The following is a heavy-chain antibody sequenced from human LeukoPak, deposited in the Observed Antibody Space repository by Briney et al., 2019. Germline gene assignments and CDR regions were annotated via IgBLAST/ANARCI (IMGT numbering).Heavy chain of an antibody. V-gene: IGHV1-18*01. CDR3: ATESLAAMGLYYFDY. Sequence: GASVKVSCKASGYTFNNYGITWVRQAPGQGLEWMGWISAYNGDTKYAQKFQGRVTMTTDTSTSTAYMELSSLRSEDTAVYYCATESLAAMGLYYFDYWGQGTLVTVSS. CDR2: ISAYNGDT. D-gene: IGHD5-18*01. CDR1: GYTFNNYG. J-gene: IGHJ4*02.